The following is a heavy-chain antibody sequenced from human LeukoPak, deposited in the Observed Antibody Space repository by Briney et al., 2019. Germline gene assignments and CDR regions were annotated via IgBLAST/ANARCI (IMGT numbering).Heavy chain of an antibody. D-gene: IGHD2-15*01. V-gene: IGHV3-20*04. CDR3: ARGQGYSAY. CDR1: GFMFDDYG. CDR2: INWNGGKT. Sequence: GGSLRLSCTVSGFMFDDYGMNWVRQAPGKGLEWVSGINWNGGKTGYADSVKGRFTISRDNAKNSLYPQMTSVRAEDTALYYCARGQGYSAYWGQGTLVAVSS. J-gene: IGHJ4*02.